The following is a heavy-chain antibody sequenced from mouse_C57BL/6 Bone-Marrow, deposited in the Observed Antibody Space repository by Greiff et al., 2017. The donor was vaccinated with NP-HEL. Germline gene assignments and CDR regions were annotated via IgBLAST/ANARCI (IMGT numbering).Heavy chain of an antibody. V-gene: IGHV14-4*01. D-gene: IGHD1-1*01. CDR1: GFNIKDDY. CDR3: TPDTVVATPYWYFDV. J-gene: IGHJ1*03. CDR2: SDPENGDT. Sequence: VQLQQSGAELVRPGASVKLSCTASGFNIKDDYMHWVKQRPEQGLEWIGWSDPENGDTEYASKLQGKAPITADTSSNTAYLQLSSLTSEDTAVYYCTPDTVVATPYWYFDVWGTGTTVTVSS.